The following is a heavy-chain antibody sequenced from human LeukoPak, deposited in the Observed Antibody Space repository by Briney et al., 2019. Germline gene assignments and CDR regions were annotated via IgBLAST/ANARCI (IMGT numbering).Heavy chain of an antibody. J-gene: IGHJ3*02. Sequence: ASVKVSCKASGYTFISYDINWVRQATGQGVEWMGWMNPNSGNTGYAQKFQGRVTMTRHTSISTAYMELSSLRSEDTAVYYCARGRLRYFDWVLPYDAFYIWGQGTMVTVSS. V-gene: IGHV1-8*01. CDR1: GYTFISYD. CDR2: MNPNSGNT. D-gene: IGHD3-9*01. CDR3: ARGRLRYFDWVLPYDAFYI.